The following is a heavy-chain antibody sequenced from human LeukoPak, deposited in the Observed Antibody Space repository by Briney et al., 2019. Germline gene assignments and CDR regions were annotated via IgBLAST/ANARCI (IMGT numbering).Heavy chain of an antibody. CDR2: IRSTANGYAT. CDR3: ARGMTTVTTDY. D-gene: IGHD4-17*01. V-gene: IGHV3-73*01. Sequence: SGGSLRLSCAASGFTFSGSGMHWVRQASGKGLEWVGRIRSTANGYATAYAASVKGRFTISRDDSKNTAYLQMDSLKTEDTAVYYCARGMTTVTTDYWGQGTLVTVSS. J-gene: IGHJ4*02. CDR1: GFTFSGSG.